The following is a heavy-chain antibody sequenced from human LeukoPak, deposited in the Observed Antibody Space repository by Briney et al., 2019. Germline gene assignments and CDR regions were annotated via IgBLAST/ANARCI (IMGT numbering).Heavy chain of an antibody. CDR3: AKVQTWTFFDY. V-gene: IGHV3-23*01. D-gene: IGHD3/OR15-3a*01. Sequence: GGPLRLSCAASGFTFSSSPMSWVRQAPGKGLEWVSSISGSGGTTYYADSVKGRFTISRDNSKNTLYLQMNSLRAEDTAVYYCAKVQTWTFFDYWGQGTLVAVSS. CDR2: ISGSGGTT. CDR1: GFTFSSSP. J-gene: IGHJ4*02.